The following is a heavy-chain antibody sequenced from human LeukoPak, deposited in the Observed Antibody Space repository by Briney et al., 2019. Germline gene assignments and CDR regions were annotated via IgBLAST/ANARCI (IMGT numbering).Heavy chain of an antibody. CDR2: ISYDGSNK. Sequence: GGSLRLSCAASGFTFSNYAMQWVRQAPGKGLEWVAVISYDGSNKYYADSVKGRFTISRDNSKNTLYVQMDSLRAEDTAVYYCARGAAYYYDTLDYWGQGTLVTVSS. V-gene: IGHV3-30*04. J-gene: IGHJ4*02. CDR1: GFTFSNYA. CDR3: ARGAAYYYDTLDY. D-gene: IGHD3-22*01.